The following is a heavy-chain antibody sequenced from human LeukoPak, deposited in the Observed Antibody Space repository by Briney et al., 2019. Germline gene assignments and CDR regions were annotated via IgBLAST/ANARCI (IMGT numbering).Heavy chain of an antibody. Sequence: SGTLSLTCAVSGGSISSSSYYWGWIRQPPGKGLEWIGSIYYSGSTYYNPSLKSRVTISVDTSKNQFSLKLSSVTAADTAVYYCARANYDYVWGSYRSPTGGHVVFDYWGQGTLVTVSS. D-gene: IGHD3-16*02. CDR3: ARANYDYVWGSYRSPTGGHVVFDY. J-gene: IGHJ4*02. V-gene: IGHV4-39*07. CDR1: GGSISSSSYY. CDR2: IYYSGST.